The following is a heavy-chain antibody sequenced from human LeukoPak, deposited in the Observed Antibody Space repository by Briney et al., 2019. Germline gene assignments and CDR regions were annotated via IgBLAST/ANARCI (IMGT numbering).Heavy chain of an antibody. CDR2: ISAYNGNT. CDR1: GYTFTSYG. D-gene: IGHD6-19*01. Sequence: ASVKVSCKASGYTFTSYGISWVRQAPGQGLEWMGWISAYNGNTNYAQKLQGRVTMTTDTSTSTAYMELRSLRSGDTAVYYCARGRTRNRWQWPETYYYYYYMDVWGKGTTVTVSS. J-gene: IGHJ6*03. CDR3: ARGRTRNRWQWPETYYYYYYMDV. V-gene: IGHV1-18*01.